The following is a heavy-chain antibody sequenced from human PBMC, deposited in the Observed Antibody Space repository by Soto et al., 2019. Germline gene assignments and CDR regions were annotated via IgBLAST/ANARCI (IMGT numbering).Heavy chain of an antibody. CDR2: ISYDGSNK. CDR3: AKAQGNSGSYPGGAFDI. J-gene: IGHJ3*02. D-gene: IGHD1-26*01. CDR1: GFTFSSYG. V-gene: IGHV3-30*18. Sequence: QVQLVESGGGVVQPGRSLRLSCAASGFTFSSYGMHWVRQAPGKGLEWVAVISYDGSNKYYADSVKGPFTISRDNSKNTLYLQMNSLRAEDTAVYYCAKAQGNSGSYPGGAFDIWGQGTMVTVSS.